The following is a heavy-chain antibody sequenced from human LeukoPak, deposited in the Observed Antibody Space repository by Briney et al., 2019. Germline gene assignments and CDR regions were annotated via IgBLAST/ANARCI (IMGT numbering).Heavy chain of an antibody. CDR2: ISWDGGST. D-gene: IGHD3-10*01. CDR3: AKDIYYYGSGSYYNPAFDY. CDR1: GFTFDDYT. V-gene: IGHV3-43*01. J-gene: IGHJ4*02. Sequence: GGSLRLSCAASGFTFDDYTMHWVRQAPGKGLEWVSLISWDGGSTYYADSVKGRFTISRDNSKNSLYLQMNSLRTEDTALYYCAKDIYYYGSGSYYNPAFDYWGQGTLVTVSS.